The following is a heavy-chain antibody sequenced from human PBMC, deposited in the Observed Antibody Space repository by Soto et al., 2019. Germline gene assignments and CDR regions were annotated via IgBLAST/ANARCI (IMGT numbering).Heavy chain of an antibody. CDR3: AKDREAAGFDY. CDR2: ISYDGSNK. Sequence: GGSLRLSCAASGFTFSSYGMHWVRQAPGKGLEWVAVISYDGSNKYYADSVKGRFTISRDNSKNTLYLQMNSLRAEDTAVYYCAKDREAAGFDYWGQGTLVTVSS. V-gene: IGHV3-30*18. D-gene: IGHD6-25*01. CDR1: GFTFSSYG. J-gene: IGHJ4*02.